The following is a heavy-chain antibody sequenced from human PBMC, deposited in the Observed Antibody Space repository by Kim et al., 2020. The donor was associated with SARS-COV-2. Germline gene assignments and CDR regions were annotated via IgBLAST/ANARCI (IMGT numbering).Heavy chain of an antibody. J-gene: IGHJ4*02. D-gene: IGHD2-2*01. CDR2: IHAGNGNT. V-gene: IGHV1-3*01. Sequence: ASVKVSCKASGYTFTSYAMHWVRQAPGQRLEWMGWIHAGNGNTNYSQKFQGRVTITRDTSASTAYMELSSLRSEDTAVYYCARDHRSCSSTTCYGEAIDYWGQGTLVTVSS. CDR3: ARDHRSCSSTTCYGEAIDY. CDR1: GYTFTSYA.